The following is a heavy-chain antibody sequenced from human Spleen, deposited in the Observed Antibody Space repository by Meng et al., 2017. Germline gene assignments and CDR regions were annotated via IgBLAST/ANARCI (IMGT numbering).Heavy chain of an antibody. J-gene: IGHJ4*02. CDR1: GGSFSDYY. CDR2: INHSGST. CDR3: ARGPTTMAHDFDY. Sequence: PLHQWGGGLLKPSETPTLTCVVSGGSFSDYYWSWIRQPPGKGLEWIGEINHSGSTNYNPSLESRATISVDTSQNNLSLKLSSVTAADSAVYYCARGPTTMAHDFDYWGQGTLVTVSS. V-gene: IGHV4-34*01. D-gene: IGHD4-11*01.